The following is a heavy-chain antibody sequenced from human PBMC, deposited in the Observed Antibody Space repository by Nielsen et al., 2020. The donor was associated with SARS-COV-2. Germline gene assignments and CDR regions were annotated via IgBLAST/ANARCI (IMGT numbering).Heavy chain of an antibody. CDR1: GYTFTNYA. CDR3: ARQGGDHDIDY. CDR2: IIPIFGTA. V-gene: IGHV1-69*13. Sequence: SVKVSCKASGYTFTNYAINWVRQAPGQGLEWMGGIIPIFGTANYAQKFQGRVTITADESTSTAYMELSSLRSEDTAVYYCARQGGDHDIDYWGQGTLVTVSS. J-gene: IGHJ4*02. D-gene: IGHD4-17*01.